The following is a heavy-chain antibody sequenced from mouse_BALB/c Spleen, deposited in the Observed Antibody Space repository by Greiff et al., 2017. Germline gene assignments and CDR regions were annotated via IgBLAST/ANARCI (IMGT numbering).Heavy chain of an antibody. Sequence: QVQLQQPGAELVKPGTSVKLSCKASGYNFTSYWINWVKLRPGQGLEWIGDIYPGSGSTNYNEKFKSKATLTVDTSSSTAYMQLSSLASEDSALYYCARLGREYFDYWGQGTTLTVSS. CDR3: ARLGREYFDY. CDR1: GYNFTSYW. V-gene: IGHV1-55*01. CDR2: IYPGSGST. J-gene: IGHJ2*01. D-gene: IGHD4-1*01.